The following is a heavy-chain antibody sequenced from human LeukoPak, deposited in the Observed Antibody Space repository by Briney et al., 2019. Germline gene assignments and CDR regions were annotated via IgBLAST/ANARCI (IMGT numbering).Heavy chain of an antibody. Sequence: PGGSLRLSCAASRFTISSYAMSWVRQAPGKGLEWVSGISGSSGSTYYADSVKGRFTISRDNSKNTLYLQMNSLRAEDTAVYYCAKLSSYLYGSGSYYGYWGQGALVTVSS. D-gene: IGHD3-10*01. CDR1: RFTISSYA. CDR2: ISGSSGST. J-gene: IGHJ4*02. CDR3: AKLSSYLYGSGSYYGY. V-gene: IGHV3-23*01.